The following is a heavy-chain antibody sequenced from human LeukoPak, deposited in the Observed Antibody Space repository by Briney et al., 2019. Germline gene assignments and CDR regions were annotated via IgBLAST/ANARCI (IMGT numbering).Heavy chain of an antibody. J-gene: IGHJ4*02. CDR2: ISSSSSYI. D-gene: IGHD2-2*01. CDR1: GFTFSSYS. V-gene: IGHV3-21*01. CDR3: ARDRYCSSTSCRGPWEY. Sequence: PGGSLRLSCAASGFTFSSYSMNWVRQAPGKGLEWVSSISSSSSYIYYADSVKGRFTISRDNAKNSLYLQMNSLRAEDTAVYYCARDRYCSSTSCRGPWEYWGQGTLVTVSS.